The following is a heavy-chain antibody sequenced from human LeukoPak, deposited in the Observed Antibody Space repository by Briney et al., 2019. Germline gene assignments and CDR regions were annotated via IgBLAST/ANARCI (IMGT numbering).Heavy chain of an antibody. J-gene: IGHJ4*02. CDR2: ISYDGSNK. Sequence: GGSLRLSCAASGFTFSSYAMHWVRQAPGKGLEWVAVISYDGSNKYYADSVKGRFTISRDNSKNTLYLQMNSLRAEDTAVYCCARDLGDYGDYWGQGTLVTVSS. V-gene: IGHV3-30-3*01. CDR1: GFTFSSYA. CDR3: ARDLGDYGDY.